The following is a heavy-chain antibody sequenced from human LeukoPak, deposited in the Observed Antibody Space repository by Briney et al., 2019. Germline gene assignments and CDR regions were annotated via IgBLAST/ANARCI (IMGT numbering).Heavy chain of an antibody. V-gene: IGHV6-1*01. CDR1: GDSVSSNSAA. Sequence: SQTLSLTCAISGDSVSSNSAAWNWIRQSPSRGLEWLGRTYYRSKWYNDYAVSVKSRITVNPDTSKNQFSLHLNSVTPEDTAVYYYARRLTQYDCFDPWGQGILVTVSS. J-gene: IGHJ5*02. D-gene: IGHD2-2*01. CDR2: TYYRSKWYN. CDR3: ARRLTQYDCFDP.